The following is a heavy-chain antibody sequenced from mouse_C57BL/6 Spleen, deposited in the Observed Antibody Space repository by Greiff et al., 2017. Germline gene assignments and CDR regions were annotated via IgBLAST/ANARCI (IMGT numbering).Heavy chain of an antibody. CDR3: ARSRGYPYYVDY. CDR2: IYPGSGST. CDR1: GYTFTSYW. V-gene: IGHV1-55*01. D-gene: IGHD2-2*01. Sequence: QVQLQQPGAELVKPGASVKMSCKASGYTFTSYWITWVKQRPGQGLEWIGDIYPGSGSTNYNEKFKSKATLTVDTSSSTAYMQLSSLTSEDSAFYYCARSRGYPYYVDYVGQGATLTVSS. J-gene: IGHJ2*01.